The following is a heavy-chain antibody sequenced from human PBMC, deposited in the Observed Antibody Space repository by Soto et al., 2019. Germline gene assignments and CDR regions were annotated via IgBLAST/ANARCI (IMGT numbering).Heavy chain of an antibody. J-gene: IGHJ6*02. CDR2: IYPGDSDT. CDR3: ARRGSGWYYYYYGMDV. CDR1: GYSFTSYW. D-gene: IGHD6-19*01. Sequence: GESLKISCKGSGYSFTSYWIGWVRQMPGKGLEWMGIIYPGDSDTRYSPSFQGQVTISADKSISTAYLQWSSLKASDTAMYYCARRGSGWYYYYYGMDVWGQGTTVTVSS. V-gene: IGHV5-51*01.